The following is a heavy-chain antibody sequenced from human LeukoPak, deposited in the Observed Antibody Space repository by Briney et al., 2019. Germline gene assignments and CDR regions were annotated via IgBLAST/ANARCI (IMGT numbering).Heavy chain of an antibody. CDR2: LDRTDRT. Sequence: GGSLRLSCAASGFSISTTYMSWVRQAPGKGPEWVAILDRTDRTYYGDSVKGRFTISRDNSKNTLYLQMNSLRAEDTAVYYCARTIVGATNDAFDIWGQGTMVTDSS. V-gene: IGHV3-53*01. D-gene: IGHD1-26*01. CDR3: ARTIVGATNDAFDI. J-gene: IGHJ3*02. CDR1: GFSISTTY.